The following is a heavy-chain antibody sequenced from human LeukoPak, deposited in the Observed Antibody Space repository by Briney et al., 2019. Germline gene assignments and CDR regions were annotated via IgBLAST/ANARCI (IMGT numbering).Heavy chain of an antibody. CDR2: ISSSSSTI. Sequence: GGSLRLSCAASGFTFSSYSMNWVRQAPGKGLEWVSYISSSSSTIYYADSVKGRFTISRDNAKNSLYLQMNSLRAEDTAVYYCASLASSGWYVNYYYYGMDVWGQGTTVTVSS. V-gene: IGHV3-48*01. CDR3: ASLASSGWYVNYYYYGMDV. J-gene: IGHJ6*02. D-gene: IGHD6-19*01. CDR1: GFTFSSYS.